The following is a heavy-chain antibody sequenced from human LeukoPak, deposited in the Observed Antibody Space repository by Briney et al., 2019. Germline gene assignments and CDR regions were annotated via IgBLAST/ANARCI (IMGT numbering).Heavy chain of an antibody. CDR2: IDQDGNHE. CDR3: ASTFPYCSDGSCAL. Sequence: PGGSLRLSCAASGLTFSSYWMSWVRLAPGKGLEWVANIDQDGNHENYVDSVKGRFSISRDNAKNSLFLQMHSLRAEDTAVYYCASTFPYCSDGSCALGGQGTLVTVSS. J-gene: IGHJ4*02. CDR1: GLTFSSYW. D-gene: IGHD2-15*01. V-gene: IGHV3-7*01.